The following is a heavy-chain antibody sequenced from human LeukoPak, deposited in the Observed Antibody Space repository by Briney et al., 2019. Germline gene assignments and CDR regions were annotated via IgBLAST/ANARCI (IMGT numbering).Heavy chain of an antibody. Sequence: SETLSLTCIVSGGFITSSNSHWGWIRQPPGKGLEWVGTIYYSGSTYYKSSLKSRVTISVDTSKNQFSLKLSSVTAADTAVYYCARRPFWYYYGSGSRNWFDPWGQGTLVTVSS. CDR1: GGFITSSNSH. CDR2: IYYSGST. CDR3: ARRPFWYYYGSGSRNWFDP. D-gene: IGHD3-10*01. V-gene: IGHV4-39*07. J-gene: IGHJ5*02.